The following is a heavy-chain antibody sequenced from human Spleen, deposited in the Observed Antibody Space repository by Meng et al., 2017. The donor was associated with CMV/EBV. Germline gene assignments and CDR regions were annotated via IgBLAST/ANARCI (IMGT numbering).Heavy chain of an antibody. V-gene: IGHV5-51*01. CDR3: ARQAGRNYYDSSGYPGY. J-gene: IGHJ4*02. D-gene: IGHD3-22*01. CDR1: YSFTTDW. Sequence: YSFTTDWSGWVRQMPGKGLEWMGIIYPDDSDTTYNPSFQGQVTISADKSISTVYLQWSSLQASDTAIYYCARQAGRNYYDSSGYPGYWGQGTLVTVSS. CDR2: IYPDDSDT.